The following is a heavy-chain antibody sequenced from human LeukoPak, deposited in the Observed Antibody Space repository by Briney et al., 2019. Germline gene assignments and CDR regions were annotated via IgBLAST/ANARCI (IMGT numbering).Heavy chain of an antibody. V-gene: IGHV3-23*01. J-gene: IGHJ4*02. Sequence: PGGSLRLSCAASGFTFSSYAMSWVRQAPGKGPEWVSAISGSGGSTYYADSVKGRFTISRDNSKNTLYLQMNSLRAEDTAVYYCAKGLYYYGSGSYWGQGTLVTVSS. CDR1: GFTFSSYA. D-gene: IGHD3-10*01. CDR2: ISGSGGST. CDR3: AKGLYYYGSGSY.